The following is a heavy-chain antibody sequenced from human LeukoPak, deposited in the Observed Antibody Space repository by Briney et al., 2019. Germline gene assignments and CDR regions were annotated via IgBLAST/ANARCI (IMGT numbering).Heavy chain of an antibody. Sequence: GASVKVSCKASGYTFTSYGISWVRQAPGQGLEWMGWISAYNGNTNYAQKLQGRVTMTTDTSTSTAYMELRSLRSDDTAVYYCARSGLYYDSSGYNDAFDIWGQGTMVTVSS. CDR2: ISAYNGNT. CDR1: GYTFTSYG. V-gene: IGHV1-18*01. CDR3: ARSGLYYDSSGYNDAFDI. D-gene: IGHD3-22*01. J-gene: IGHJ3*02.